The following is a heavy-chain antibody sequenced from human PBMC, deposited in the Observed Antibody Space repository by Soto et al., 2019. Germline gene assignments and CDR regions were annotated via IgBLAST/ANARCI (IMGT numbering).Heavy chain of an antibody. CDR1: GYTFTSRY. D-gene: IGHD3-22*01. CDR3: ARAYYYYSSGYRY. V-gene: IGHV1-18*04. Sequence: NVSSNALGYTFTSRYMPCVRRAPGQGLEWMGWISAYNGNTNYAQKLQGRVTMTTDTSTSTAYMELRSLRSDDTAVYYCARAYYYYSSGYRYWGQGTLVTVSS. CDR2: ISAYNGNT. J-gene: IGHJ4*02.